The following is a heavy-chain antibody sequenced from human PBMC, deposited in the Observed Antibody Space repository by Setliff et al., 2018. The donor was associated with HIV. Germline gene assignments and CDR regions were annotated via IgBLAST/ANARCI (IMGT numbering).Heavy chain of an antibody. J-gene: IGHJ6*03. CDR2: IYYSGST. CDR1: GGSISSYY. CDR3: ARDRSSGRGYYYYYYMDV. D-gene: IGHD6-19*01. V-gene: IGHV4-59*01. Sequence: SETLSLTCTVSGGSISSYYWSWIRQPPGKGLEWIGYIYYSGSTNYNPSLKSRVTISVDTSKNQFSLKLSSVTAADTAVYYRARDRSSGRGYYYYYYMDVWGKGTTVTVSS.